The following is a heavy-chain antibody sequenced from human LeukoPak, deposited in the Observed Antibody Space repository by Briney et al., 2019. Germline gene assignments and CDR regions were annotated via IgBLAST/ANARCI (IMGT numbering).Heavy chain of an antibody. Sequence: ASVKVSCKASGYTFTGYYMHWVRQAPGQGLEWMGWINPSSGGTNYAQKFQGRVTMTRDTSFSTAYMELSRLRSDDTAVYYCARASVELDFDYWGQGTLVTVSS. CDR2: INPSSGGT. J-gene: IGHJ4*02. D-gene: IGHD2-8*02. CDR3: ARASVELDFDY. V-gene: IGHV1-2*02. CDR1: GYTFTGYY.